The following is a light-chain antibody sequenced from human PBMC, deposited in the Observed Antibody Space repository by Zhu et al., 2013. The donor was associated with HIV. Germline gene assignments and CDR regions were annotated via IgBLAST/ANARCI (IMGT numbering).Light chain of an antibody. V-gene: IGLV1-51*01. J-gene: IGLJ2*01. CDR3: GTWDSSLSGVV. Sequence: QYALTQPPSVSAAPGQKVTISCSGSSSNIGNNYVSWYQQLPGTAPRLLIYDNNKRPSGIPDRFSGSKSGTSATLGITGLQTGDEADYYCGTWDSSLSGVVFGGGTKLSVL. CDR2: DNN. CDR1: SSNIGNNY.